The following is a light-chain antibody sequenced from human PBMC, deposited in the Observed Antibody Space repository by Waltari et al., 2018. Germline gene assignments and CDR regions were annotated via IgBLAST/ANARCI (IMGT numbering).Light chain of an antibody. CDR1: QSVSNSN. V-gene: IGKV3-20*01. CDR3: QQYHDSPRT. CDR2: DAS. J-gene: IGKJ1*01. Sequence: EIVLVQSPGTLSLSPGDRATLSCRASQSVSNSNLAWYQQRPGQAPRLLIYDASLRATGVPDRFSGSGSGTDFTLSISRLEPEDFAVYYCQQYHDSPRTFGQGTKVEIK.